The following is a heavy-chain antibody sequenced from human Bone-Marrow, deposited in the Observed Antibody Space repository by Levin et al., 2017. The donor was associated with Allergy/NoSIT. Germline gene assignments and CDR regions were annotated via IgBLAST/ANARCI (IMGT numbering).Heavy chain of an antibody. CDR1: GFTFSSYW. J-gene: IGHJ4*02. D-gene: IGHD2-21*02. CDR3: ARTLTVVVTAPYYFDY. Sequence: GGSLRLSCAASGFTFSSYWMSWVRQAPGKGLEWVANIKQDGSEKYYVDSVKGRFTLSRDNAKNSLYLQMNSLRAEDTAVYYCARTLTVVVTAPYYFDYWGQGTLVTVSS. CDR2: IKQDGSEK. V-gene: IGHV3-7*01.